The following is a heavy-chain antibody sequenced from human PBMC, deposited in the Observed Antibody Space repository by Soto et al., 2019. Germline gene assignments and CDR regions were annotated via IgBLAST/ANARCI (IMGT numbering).Heavy chain of an antibody. CDR1: GYSVSSSDYY. Sequence: SETLSLTCSVSGYSVSSSDYYWAWIRQPPGKGLEWIGSMLYSGLTYYNPSLKSRVTLSVDTSKNQFSVRLNSVTASDTAVYYCAPLTVSLSGPYGIHVWGQGTTVTVSS. J-gene: IGHJ6*02. CDR2: MLYSGLT. V-gene: IGHV4-39*01. CDR3: APLTVSLSGPYGIHV. D-gene: IGHD2-15*01.